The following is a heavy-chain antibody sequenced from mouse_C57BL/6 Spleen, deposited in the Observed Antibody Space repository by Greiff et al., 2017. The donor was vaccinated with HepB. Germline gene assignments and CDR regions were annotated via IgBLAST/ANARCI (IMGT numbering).Heavy chain of an antibody. Sequence: VQLQQSGAVLARPGASVKMSCKTSGYTFTSYWMHWVKQRPGQGLEWIGAIYPGNSDTSYNQKFKGKAKLTAVTSASTAYMELSSLTNEDSAVYYCTGLLEWLRDYWGQGTTLTVSS. CDR3: TGLLEWLRDY. CDR2: IYPGNSDT. V-gene: IGHV1-5*01. D-gene: IGHD2-2*01. CDR1: GYTFTSYW. J-gene: IGHJ2*01.